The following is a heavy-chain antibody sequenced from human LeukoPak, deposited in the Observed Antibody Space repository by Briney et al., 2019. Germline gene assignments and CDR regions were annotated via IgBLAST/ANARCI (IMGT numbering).Heavy chain of an antibody. Sequence: GGSLRLSCAASGFTITTYAVNWVRQAPGKGLEWVSGIGGGGTEYYADSVKGRFIISSDSSRNLVHLQMNSLTVEDTAVYYCARAQGALDYWGQGTLVTVSS. CDR1: GFTITTYA. J-gene: IGHJ4*02. CDR3: ARAQGALDY. V-gene: IGHV3-23*01. CDR2: IGGGGTE. D-gene: IGHD1-26*01.